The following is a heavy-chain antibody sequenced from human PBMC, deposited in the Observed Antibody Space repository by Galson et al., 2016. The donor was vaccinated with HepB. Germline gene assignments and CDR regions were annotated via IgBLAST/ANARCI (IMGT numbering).Heavy chain of an antibody. Sequence: TLSLTCTVSDGSLSSSSSFSWGWVRQPPGKGLECIGTVYRERAYYNPSLGGRVTISVGMSPDLFSLKLTSLTAADTAVYYCARAGLGTKASFDSWGQGTLCVVSS. D-gene: IGHD3-16*01. CDR2: VYRERA. J-gene: IGHJ4*02. CDR1: DGSLSSSSSFS. CDR3: ARAGLGTKASFDS. V-gene: IGHV4-39*01.